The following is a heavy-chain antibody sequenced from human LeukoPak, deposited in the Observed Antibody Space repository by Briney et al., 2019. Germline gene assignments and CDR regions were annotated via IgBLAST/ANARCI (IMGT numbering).Heavy chain of an antibody. Sequence: ASVKVSCKASGYTFTNYGISWVRQAPGQGLEWMGWISAYNGNTNYAQKLQGRVTMTTDTSTSTAYMELRSLRSDDTAVYYCAIWKGYCSSTSCPRWFDPWGQGTLVTVSS. CDR3: AIWKGYCSSTSCPRWFDP. D-gene: IGHD2-2*01. J-gene: IGHJ5*02. CDR2: ISAYNGNT. CDR1: GYTFTNYG. V-gene: IGHV1-18*01.